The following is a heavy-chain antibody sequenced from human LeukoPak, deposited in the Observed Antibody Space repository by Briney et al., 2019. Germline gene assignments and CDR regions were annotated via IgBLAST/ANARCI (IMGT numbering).Heavy chain of an antibody. J-gene: IGHJ4*02. Sequence: PSETLSLTCSVSGGSISNYYWSWIRQPAGKGLGWIGRISTSGSTNYKPSLRSRVTISMDASKDQFSLRLSSVTAADTAVYYCARERGTIAVPYYFDFWGPGILVTVSS. D-gene: IGHD2-15*01. CDR1: GGSISNYY. V-gene: IGHV4-4*07. CDR2: ISTSGST. CDR3: ARERGTIAVPYYFDF.